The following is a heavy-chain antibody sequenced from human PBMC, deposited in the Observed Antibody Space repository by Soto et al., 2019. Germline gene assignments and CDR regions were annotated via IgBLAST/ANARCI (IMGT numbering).Heavy chain of an antibody. CDR2: IYYSGGT. J-gene: IGHJ5*02. V-gene: IGHV4-31*03. CDR1: GGSISNSANH. Sequence: QVQLQESGPGLVRPSQTLALSCTVSGGSISNSANHWSWIRQHPGEGLEWIGYIYYSGGTYYSPSIKGRVTMSIDASKNQFSMKLSSVTAADTAVYYCAKGVRGVPNSVDHWGQGTLVTVSS. D-gene: IGHD3-10*01. CDR3: AKGVRGVPNSVDH.